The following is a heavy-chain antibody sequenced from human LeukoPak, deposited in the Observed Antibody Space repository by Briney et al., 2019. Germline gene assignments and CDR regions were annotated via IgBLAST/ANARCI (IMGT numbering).Heavy chain of an antibody. CDR1: GFTFSTFS. J-gene: IGHJ6*02. V-gene: IGHV3-21*04. CDR2: IGGSGAGT. Sequence: GGSLRLSCVASGFTFSTFSMNWVRQAPGKGLEWVSTIGGSGAGTYYADSVKGRFTISRDNAKNSLYLQMNSLRAEDTALYYCARAVGFYGMDVWGQGTTVTVSS. CDR3: ARAVGFYGMDV. D-gene: IGHD6-25*01.